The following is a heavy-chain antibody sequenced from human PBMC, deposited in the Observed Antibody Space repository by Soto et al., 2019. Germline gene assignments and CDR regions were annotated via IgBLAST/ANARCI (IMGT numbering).Heavy chain of an antibody. Sequence: SETLSLTCTVSGGSISSYYWSWIRQPPGKGLEWIGYIYYSGSTNYNPSLKSRVTISVDTSKNQFSLKLSSVTAADTAVYYCARHDSSSGTWDYWGQGTLVTVSS. J-gene: IGHJ4*02. CDR3: ARHDSSSGTWDY. CDR2: IYYSGST. D-gene: IGHD6-13*01. V-gene: IGHV4-59*08. CDR1: GGSISSYY.